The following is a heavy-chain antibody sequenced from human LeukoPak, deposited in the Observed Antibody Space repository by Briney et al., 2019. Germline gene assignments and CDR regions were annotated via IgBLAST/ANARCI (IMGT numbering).Heavy chain of an antibody. J-gene: IGHJ5*01. CDR2: IYYSGST. V-gene: IGHV4-39*01. Sequence: SETLSLSCTVSGGSISISSSYWGWIRQPPGKGLEWIGSIYYSGSTYYNPSLKSRVTISVDTSKNQFSLKLSSVTAADTAVYYCVRHQYYYGAGSYYVFDSWGQGTLVTVSS. CDR3: VRHQYYYGAGSYYVFDS. CDR1: GGSISISSSY. D-gene: IGHD3-10*01.